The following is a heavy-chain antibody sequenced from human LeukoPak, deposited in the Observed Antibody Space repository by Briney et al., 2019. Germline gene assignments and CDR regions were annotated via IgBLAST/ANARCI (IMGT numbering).Heavy chain of an antibody. Sequence: SETLSLTCTVSSGSISNYYWSWIRQPPGKGLEWIAYIYYTGFSRYNPSLKSRVTISVDTSVNQFSLKLNSVTAADTAVYYCARGDYIRGNIHYNAEYFQHWGQGIPVTVSS. CDR3: ARGDYIRGNIHYNAEYFQH. V-gene: IGHV4-59*08. CDR2: IYYTGFS. CDR1: SGSISNYY. J-gene: IGHJ1*01. D-gene: IGHD3-16*01.